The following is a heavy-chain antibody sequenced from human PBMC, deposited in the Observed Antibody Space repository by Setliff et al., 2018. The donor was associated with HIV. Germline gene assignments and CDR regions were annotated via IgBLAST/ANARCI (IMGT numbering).Heavy chain of an antibody. V-gene: IGHV3-48*01. D-gene: IGHD3-16*02. CDR1: GFTFSSYS. CDR3: ARLWSYDYVWGSYRPVDY. CDR2: ISATGTI. J-gene: IGHJ4*02. Sequence: GGSLRLSCAASGFTFSSYSMNWVRQTPGKGLEWISYISATGTIKYADSVKGRFTISRDNAKNTLYLQMNSLRAEDTGVYYCARLWSYDYVWGSYRPVDYWGRGTLVNVSS.